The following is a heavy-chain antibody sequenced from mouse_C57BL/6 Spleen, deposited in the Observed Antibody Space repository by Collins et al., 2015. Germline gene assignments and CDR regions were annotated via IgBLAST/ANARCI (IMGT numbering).Heavy chain of an antibody. D-gene: IGHD1-1*01. J-gene: IGHJ2*01. V-gene: IGHV1-52*01. CDR3: ARDYYGSSFDY. CDR1: GYTFTSYW. CDR2: IDPSDSET. Sequence: QVQLQQPGAELVRPGSSVKLSCKASGYTFTSYWMHWVKQRPIRGLEWIGNIDPSDSETHYNQKFKDKATLTVDKSSSTAYMQLSSLTSEDSAVYYCARDYYGSSFDYWGQGTTLTVSS.